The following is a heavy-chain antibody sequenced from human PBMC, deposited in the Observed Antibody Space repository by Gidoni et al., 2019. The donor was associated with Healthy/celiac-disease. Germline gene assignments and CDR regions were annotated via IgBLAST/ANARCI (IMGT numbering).Heavy chain of an antibody. J-gene: IGHJ6*03. V-gene: IGHV3-48*01. Sequence: EVQLVESGGGLVQPGGSLRLSCAASGFPFSSYSMNWVRQAPGKGLEWVSYISSSSSTIYYADSVKGRFTISRDNAKNSLYLQMNSLRAEDTAVYYCARAGSSTNGNYYYYYMDVWGKGTTVTVSS. CDR1: GFPFSSYS. CDR3: ARAGSSTNGNYYYYYMDV. CDR2: ISSSSSTI. D-gene: IGHD2-2*01.